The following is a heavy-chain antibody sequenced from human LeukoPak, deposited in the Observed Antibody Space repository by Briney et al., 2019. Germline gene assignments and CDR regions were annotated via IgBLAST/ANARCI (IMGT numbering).Heavy chain of an antibody. D-gene: IGHD1-26*01. V-gene: IGHV3-49*03. Sequence: GGSLRLSCTPSGFTFADYAMSWFRQAPGEGLEWVGFIRSKAYGGATEYVASVKGRFTISRDNSKNTLYLQMNSLRAEDTAVYYCARGVGATSFDYWGQGTLVTVSS. J-gene: IGHJ4*02. CDR1: GFTFADYA. CDR3: ARGVGATSFDY. CDR2: IRSKAYGGAT.